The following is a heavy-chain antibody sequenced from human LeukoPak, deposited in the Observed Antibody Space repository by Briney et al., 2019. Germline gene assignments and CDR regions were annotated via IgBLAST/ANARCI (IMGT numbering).Heavy chain of an antibody. CDR1: GYSFTSYW. V-gene: IGHV5-51*01. J-gene: IGHJ3*01. CDR2: ISPSDSDT. Sequence: GESLKISCKASGYSFTSYWIAWVRQMPGKGLEWMGIISPSDSDTRYSPSFQGQVTISADKSISTAYLQWSSLKASDTAMYYCARASYYYDSSGSYPDALDVWGRGTMVTVSS. CDR3: ARASYYYDSSGSYPDALDV. D-gene: IGHD3-22*01.